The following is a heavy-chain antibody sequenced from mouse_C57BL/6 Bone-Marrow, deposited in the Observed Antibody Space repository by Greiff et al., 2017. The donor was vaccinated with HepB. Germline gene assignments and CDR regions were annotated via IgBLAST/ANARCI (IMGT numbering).Heavy chain of an antibody. Sequence: DVKLVESGGGLVKPGGSLKLSCAASGFTFSDYGMHWVRQAPEKGLEWVAYISSGSSTIYYADTVKGRFTISRDNAKNTLFLQMTSLRSEDTAMHYCARILTGRDYWGQGTTLTVSS. CDR1: GFTFSDYG. D-gene: IGHD4-1*01. V-gene: IGHV5-17*01. J-gene: IGHJ2*01. CDR2: ISSGSSTI. CDR3: ARILTGRDY.